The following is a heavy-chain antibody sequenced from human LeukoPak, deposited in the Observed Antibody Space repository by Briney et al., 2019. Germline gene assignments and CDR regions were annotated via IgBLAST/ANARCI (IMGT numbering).Heavy chain of an antibody. CDR1: GYNFNRYA. D-gene: IGHD5-18*01. J-gene: IGHJ4*02. CDR2: VSTSNGVT. Sequence: ASVKVSCKTSGYNFNRYAITWVRQAPGQGLEWMGWVSTSNGVTNYADTFQGRVTMTTDSVTKTAYLELRRLRSGDTAIYFCARVSDTSMVTPGFDSWGQGTLVTVSS. V-gene: IGHV1-18*01. CDR3: ARVSDTSMVTPGFDS.